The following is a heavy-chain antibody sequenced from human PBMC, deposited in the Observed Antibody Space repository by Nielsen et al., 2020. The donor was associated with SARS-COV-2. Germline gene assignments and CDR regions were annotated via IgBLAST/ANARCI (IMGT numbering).Heavy chain of an antibody. D-gene: IGHD4-23*01. V-gene: IGHV4-31*03. CDR2: IYYGGST. CDR3: ARENNGGTDAFDI. CDR1: GGSISSGGYY. J-gene: IGHJ3*02. Sequence: SETLSLTCTVSGGSISSGGYYWSWIRQHPGKGLEWIGYIYYGGSTYYNPSLKSRVTMSVDTSKNQFSLKLSSVTAADTAVYYCARENNGGTDAFDIWGQGTMVTVSS.